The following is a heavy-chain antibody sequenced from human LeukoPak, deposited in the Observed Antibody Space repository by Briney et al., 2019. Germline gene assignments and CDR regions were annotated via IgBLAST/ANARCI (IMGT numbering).Heavy chain of an antibody. CDR3: ATGPGVDIVATISD. CDR1: GYTLTELS. Sequence: ASVKVSCKVSGYTLTELSIHWVRQAPGKGLEWMGGFDPEDGETIYAQKFQGRVTMTEDTSTDTAYMELSSLRSEDTAVYYCATGPGVDIVATISDWGQGTLVTVSS. D-gene: IGHD5-12*01. V-gene: IGHV1-24*01. CDR2: FDPEDGET. J-gene: IGHJ4*02.